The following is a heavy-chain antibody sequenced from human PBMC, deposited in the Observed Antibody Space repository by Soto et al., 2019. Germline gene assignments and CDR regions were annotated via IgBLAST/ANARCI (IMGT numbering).Heavy chain of an antibody. Sequence: SVKVSCKASGGTFSSYAISWVRQAPGQGLEWMGGIIPIFGTANYSQKFQGRVTITADKSTSTAYMELSSLRSEDTAVYYCARDSKDSSGLWAFDIWGQGTMVTVSS. CDR3: ARDSKDSSGLWAFDI. CDR2: IIPIFGTA. V-gene: IGHV1-69*06. CDR1: GGTFSSYA. D-gene: IGHD3-22*01. J-gene: IGHJ3*02.